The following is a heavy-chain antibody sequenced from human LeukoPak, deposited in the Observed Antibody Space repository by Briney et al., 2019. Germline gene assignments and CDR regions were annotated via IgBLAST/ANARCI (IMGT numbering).Heavy chain of an antibody. D-gene: IGHD6-13*01. V-gene: IGHV4-59*12. CDR2: IYYSGST. J-gene: IGHJ5*02. Sequence: SETLSLTCTVSGGSISNYYWSWIRQPPGKGLEWIGYIYYSGSTYYNPSLKSRVTISVDTSKNQFSLKLSSVTAADTAVYYCARERVYSRRTPNWFDPWGQGTLVTVSS. CDR1: GGSISNYY. CDR3: ARERVYSRRTPNWFDP.